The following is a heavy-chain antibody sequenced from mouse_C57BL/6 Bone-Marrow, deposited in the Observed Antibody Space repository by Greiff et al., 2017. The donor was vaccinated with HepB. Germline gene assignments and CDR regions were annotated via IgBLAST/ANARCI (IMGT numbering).Heavy chain of an antibody. CDR3: ASPRHYYGSSRGYFDV. CDR2: INPSSGYT. V-gene: IGHV1-7*01. CDR1: GYTFTSYW. Sequence: VKLVESGAELAKPGASVKLSCKASGYTFTSYWMHWVKQRPGQGLEWIGYINPSSGYTKYNQKFKDKATFTADKSSSTAYLQLSSLTYEDSAVYYCASPRHYYGSSRGYFDVWGTGTTVTVSS. J-gene: IGHJ1*03. D-gene: IGHD1-1*01.